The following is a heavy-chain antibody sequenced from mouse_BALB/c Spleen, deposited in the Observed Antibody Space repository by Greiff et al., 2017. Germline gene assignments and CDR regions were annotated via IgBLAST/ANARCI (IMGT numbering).Heavy chain of an antibody. D-gene: IGHD2-1*01. CDR1: GFTFSSYA. Sequence: EVHLVESGGGLVKPGGSLKLSCAASGFTFSSYAMSWVRQTPEKRLEWVATISSGGSYTYYPDSVKGRFTISRDNAKNTLYLQMSSLRSEDTAMYYCARPLYYDYYAMDYWGQGTSVTVSS. V-gene: IGHV5-9-3*01. CDR2: ISSGGSYT. CDR3: ARPLYYDYYAMDY. J-gene: IGHJ4*01.